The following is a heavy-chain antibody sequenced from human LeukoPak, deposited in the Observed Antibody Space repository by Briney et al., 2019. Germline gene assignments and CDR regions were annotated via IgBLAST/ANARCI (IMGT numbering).Heavy chain of an antibody. CDR2: ISWNSGSI. CDR1: GFTFDDYA. CDR3: AKDLDSSGYYGYFDS. J-gene: IGHJ4*02. V-gene: IGHV3-9*01. Sequence: GGSLRLSSAASGFTFDDYAIHWVRQAPGKGLEWVSRISWNSGSIGYADSVKGRFTISRDNAKNSLYLQMNSLRAEDTALYYCAKDLDSSGYYGYFDSWGQGTLVTASS. D-gene: IGHD3-22*01.